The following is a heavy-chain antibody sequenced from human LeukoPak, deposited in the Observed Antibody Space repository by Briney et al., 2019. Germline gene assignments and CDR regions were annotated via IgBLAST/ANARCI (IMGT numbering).Heavy chain of an antibody. Sequence: GRSLRLSCAASGFTFSTYGMHWVRQAPGKGLEWVAVIWYDGSNKYYADSVKGRLTISRDNPKDTLYLQMNNLRPEDTAVYYCARDGDIGAAGYYFGYWGQGTLVTVSS. CDR2: IWYDGSNK. CDR3: ARDGDIGAAGYYFGY. V-gene: IGHV3-33*01. J-gene: IGHJ4*02. D-gene: IGHD6-13*01. CDR1: GFTFSTYG.